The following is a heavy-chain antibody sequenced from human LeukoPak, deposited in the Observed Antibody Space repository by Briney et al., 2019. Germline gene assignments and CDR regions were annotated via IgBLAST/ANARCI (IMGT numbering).Heavy chain of an antibody. Sequence: GGSLRLSCVASGFTFSSFHLSWVRQAPGRGLEWVSGIGGSGDTYSADSVKGRVTVSRDDSKNTLYLQINSLRAEDTAIYYYAIVSWHGYAHWGQGTLVTVSS. D-gene: IGHD3-16*01. CDR2: IGGSGDT. CDR3: AIVSWHGYAH. J-gene: IGHJ4*02. V-gene: IGHV3-23*01. CDR1: GFTFSSFH.